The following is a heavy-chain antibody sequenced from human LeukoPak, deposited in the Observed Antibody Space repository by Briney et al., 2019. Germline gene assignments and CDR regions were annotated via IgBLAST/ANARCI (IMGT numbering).Heavy chain of an antibody. Sequence: GGSLRLSCAASGFTFKNYAMSWVRQAPGKGLEWVSGISGSGGSTYYADSVKVRFTISRDNSKNTLCLQMNSLRAEDTAVYYCAKKAYSSGSWGQGTLVTVSS. CDR2: ISGSGGST. V-gene: IGHV3-23*01. J-gene: IGHJ4*02. CDR3: AKKAYSSGS. CDR1: GFTFKNYA. D-gene: IGHD6-19*01.